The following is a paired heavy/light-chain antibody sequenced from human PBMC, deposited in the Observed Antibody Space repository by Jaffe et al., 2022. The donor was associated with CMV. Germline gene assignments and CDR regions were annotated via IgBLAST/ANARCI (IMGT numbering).Heavy chain of an antibody. CDR2: ISVSKGKA. CDR3: ARGDKHMFYDFWSGSADV. D-gene: IGHD3-3*01. Sequence: QVQLVQSGAEVKTPGASVRVSCKAFGYTFPNYGITWVRQAPGQGLEWMGWISVSKGKANYAQRLQGRVTMTTDTSTSTAYMELRSLRSDDTAVYFCARGDKHMFYDFWSGSADVWGKGTTVTVSS. CDR1: GYTFPNYG. V-gene: IGHV1-18*04. J-gene: IGHJ6*04.
Light chain of an antibody. CDR3: CSYAGMYTWV. CDR1: SRDVGGYSY. J-gene: IGLJ3*02. Sequence: QSALSQPRSVSGSPGQSVTISCTGTSRDVGGYSYVSWYRHHPGRAPQLIIHDVSQRPSGVPDRFSGSKSGNTASLTISGLQAEDEADYYCCSYAGMYTWVFGGGTKLTVL. V-gene: IGLV2-11*01. CDR2: DVS.